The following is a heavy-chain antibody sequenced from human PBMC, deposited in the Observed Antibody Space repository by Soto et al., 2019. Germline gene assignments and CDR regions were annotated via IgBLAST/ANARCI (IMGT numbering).Heavy chain of an antibody. Sequence: PSETLSLTCAVYGGSFSGYYWSWIRQPPGKGLEWIGYVTDSGSTNYNPSLKSRVTISLDTSKNQFSLKLSSVTAADTAVYYCARDRLGSGSYLAFDPWGQGTLVTVSS. D-gene: IGHD3-10*01. V-gene: IGHV4-59*01. CDR1: GGSFSGYY. CDR2: VTDSGST. CDR3: ARDRLGSGSYLAFDP. J-gene: IGHJ5*02.